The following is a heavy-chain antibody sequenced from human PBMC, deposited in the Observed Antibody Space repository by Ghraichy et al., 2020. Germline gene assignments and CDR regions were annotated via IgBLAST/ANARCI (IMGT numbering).Heavy chain of an antibody. J-gene: IGHJ6*02. CDR3: ARVYCSGGACYQVMDV. CDR1: GDSINTDY. CDR2: IYYGVST. D-gene: IGHD2-8*02. V-gene: IGHV4-59*01. Sequence: SETLSLTCSVSGDSINTDYWSWIRQPPGKGLEWIGYIYYGVSTNYNPSLGSRVTISADTSKNQFSLRLSSVTAADTAIYYCARVYCSGGACYQVMDVWCPGPTV.